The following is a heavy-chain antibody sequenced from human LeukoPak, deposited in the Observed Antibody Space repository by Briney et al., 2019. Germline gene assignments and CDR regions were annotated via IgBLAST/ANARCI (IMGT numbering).Heavy chain of an antibody. V-gene: IGHV3-21*01. D-gene: IGHD6-19*01. CDR1: GFTFSSYS. CDR3: ARMGVAVAGLNFDY. J-gene: IGHJ4*02. Sequence: GGSLRLSCAASGFTFSSYSMNWVRQAPGKGLEWVSSISSSSSYIYYADSVKGRFTISRDNAKNSLYLQINSLRAEDTAVYYCARMGVAVAGLNFDYWGQGTLVTVSS. CDR2: ISSSSSYI.